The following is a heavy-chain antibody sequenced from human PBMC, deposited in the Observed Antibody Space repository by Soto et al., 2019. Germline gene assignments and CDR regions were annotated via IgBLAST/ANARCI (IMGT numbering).Heavy chain of an antibody. CDR2: ISGSGGST. V-gene: IGHV3-23*01. CDR3: AKFLSSGWFSPLDS. CDR1: GFTFSSYA. D-gene: IGHD6-19*01. J-gene: IGHJ4*02. Sequence: GGSLRLSCAASGFTFSSYAMSWVRQAPGKGLEWVSAISGSGGSTKYVDSVRGRFTISRDNSENTLSLQMNSLRAEDTAAYYCAKFLSSGWFSPLDSWGQGTLVTVSS.